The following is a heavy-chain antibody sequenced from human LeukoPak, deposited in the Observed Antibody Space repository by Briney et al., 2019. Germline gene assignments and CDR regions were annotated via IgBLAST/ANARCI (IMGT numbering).Heavy chain of an antibody. V-gene: IGHV3-33*01. D-gene: IGHD6-13*01. CDR2: IWYDGSNK. CDR3: ARLSLYGSSWQKDY. CDR1: GFTFSSYG. Sequence: GGSLRLSCAASGFTFSSYGMHWVRQAPGKGLEWVAVIWYDGSNKYYADSVKGRFTISRDNSKNTLYLQMNSLRAEDTAVYYCARLSLYGSSWQKDYWGQGTLATVSS. J-gene: IGHJ4*02.